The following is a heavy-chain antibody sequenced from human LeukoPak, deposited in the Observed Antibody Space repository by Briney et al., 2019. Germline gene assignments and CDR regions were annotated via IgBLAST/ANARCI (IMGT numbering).Heavy chain of an antibody. CDR2: IKQDGSEK. CDR1: GFTFSSYW. J-gene: IGHJ6*03. V-gene: IGHV3-7*01. D-gene: IGHD1-14*01. Sequence: GGSLRLSCAASGFTFSSYWMSWVRQAPGKGLEWVANIKQDGSEKYYMDSVKGRFTISRDNAKNSLYLQMNSLRAEDTAVYYCAKTKEFNYYYMDVWGKGTTVTVSS. CDR3: AKTKEFNYYYMDV.